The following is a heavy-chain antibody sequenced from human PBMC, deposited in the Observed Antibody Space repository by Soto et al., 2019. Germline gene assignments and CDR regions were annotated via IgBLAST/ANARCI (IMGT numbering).Heavy chain of an antibody. J-gene: IGHJ5*02. CDR3: ARLGSNYYDSSGPNPWFDP. D-gene: IGHD3-22*01. V-gene: IGHV4-39*01. CDR1: GGSISSSSYY. Sequence: SETLSLTCTVSGGSISSSSYYWGWIRQPPGEGLEWIGSIYYSGSTYYNPSLKSRVTISVDTSKNQFSLKLSSVTAADTAVYYCARLGSNYYDSSGPNPWFDPWGQGTLVTVSS. CDR2: IYYSGST.